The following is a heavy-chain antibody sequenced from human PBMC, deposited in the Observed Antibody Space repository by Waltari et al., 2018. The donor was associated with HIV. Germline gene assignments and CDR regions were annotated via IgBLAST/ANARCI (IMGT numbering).Heavy chain of an antibody. V-gene: IGHV3-66*01. CDR3: VRERNTIKTTSYYFDF. CDR2: ITDHAAT. Sequence: VQLMESGGGVVWPGALVGLSSGDTGLPGMTMYGGRGGQPPGKGREWISLITDHAATFYADSVKGRFIISRDTSMNMVDLQMNSLRAEDTAVYYCVRERNTIKTTSYYFDFWGQGTLVTVSS. J-gene: IGHJ4*02. CDR1: GLPGMTMY. D-gene: IGHD1-1*01.